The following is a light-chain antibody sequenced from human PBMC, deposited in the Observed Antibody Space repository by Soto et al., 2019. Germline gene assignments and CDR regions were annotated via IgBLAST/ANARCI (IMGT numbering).Light chain of an antibody. CDR1: QSVSRY. Sequence: EIVFTPAPATLFVPPGDRTTLSCMASQSVSRYLAWYQQKPGQAPKLLIYGASTRATGIPARFSGSGSGTEFTLIISSLQSEDSAVYYCQQYNSWLGTFGQGTKVDIK. CDR2: GAS. CDR3: QQYNSWLGT. V-gene: IGKV3-15*01. J-gene: IGKJ1*01.